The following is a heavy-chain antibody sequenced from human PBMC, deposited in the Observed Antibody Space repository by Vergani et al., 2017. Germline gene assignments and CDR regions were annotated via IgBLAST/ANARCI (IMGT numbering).Heavy chain of an antibody. V-gene: IGHV4-59*01. Sequence: QVQLQESGPGLVRPSETLSLTCTVSGGSLSGYYWNWIRQTPGEGLEWIWYVEDCGYFNYNPSLKTRFSMSSDTSNNQFSLLLSSVTVADTAVYYCARSIVSRNPSDYFYYWVQGTLVTVSS. CDR1: GGSLSGYY. D-gene: IGHD1-14*01. CDR3: ARSIVSRNPSDYFYY. CDR2: VEDCGYF. J-gene: IGHJ4*02.